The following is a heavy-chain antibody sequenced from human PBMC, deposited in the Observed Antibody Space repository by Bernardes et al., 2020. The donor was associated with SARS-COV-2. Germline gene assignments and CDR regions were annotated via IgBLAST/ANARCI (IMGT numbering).Heavy chain of an antibody. CDR1: GCTFTGYY. CDR2: INPNSGGT. D-gene: IGHD2-15*01. CDR3: ARDRVRYCSGGSCYSGRGPVAS. V-gene: IGHV1-2*02. Sequence: ASVKVSCKASGCTFTGYYMHWVRQAPGQGLEWMGWINPNSGGTNYAQKFQGRVTMTRDTSISTAYMGLSRLRSDDTAVYYCARDRVRYCSGGSCYSGRGPVASWGQGTLVTVSS. J-gene: IGHJ4*02.